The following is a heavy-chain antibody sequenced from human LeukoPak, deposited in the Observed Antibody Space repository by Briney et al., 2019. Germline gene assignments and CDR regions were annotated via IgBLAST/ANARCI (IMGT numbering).Heavy chain of an antibody. J-gene: IGHJ3*02. Sequence: GGSLRLSCAASGFTFSSYSMNWVRQAPGKGLEWVSSISSSSSYIYYADSVKGRFTISRDNAKNSLYLQMNSLRAEDTAVYYCARDTDFSGNAFDIWGQGTMVTVSS. CDR2: ISSSSSYI. D-gene: IGHD3-10*01. V-gene: IGHV3-21*01. CDR1: GFTFSSYS. CDR3: ARDTDFSGNAFDI.